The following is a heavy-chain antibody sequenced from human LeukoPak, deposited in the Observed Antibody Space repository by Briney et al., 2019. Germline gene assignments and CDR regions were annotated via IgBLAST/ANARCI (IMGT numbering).Heavy chain of an antibody. D-gene: IGHD4-23*01. J-gene: IGHJ4*02. V-gene: IGHV1-2*02. CDR2: LNPNSGGT. CDR3: ARMRDLVGTSPLGY. Sequence: ASVKVSCKASGYTFSGYYMHWVRQAPGQGREGMGWLNPNSGGTNYAQKFLGRVTMTSDTSITTAYMELSSLRSEDTAVYYCARMRDLVGTSPLGYWGQGTLVTVSS. CDR1: GYTFSGYY.